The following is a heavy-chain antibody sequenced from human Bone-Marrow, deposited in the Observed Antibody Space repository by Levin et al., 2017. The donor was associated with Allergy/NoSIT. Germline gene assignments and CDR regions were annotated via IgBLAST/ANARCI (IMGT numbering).Heavy chain of an antibody. CDR2: ISSTSNII. Sequence: GGSLRLSCAVSGFPFNSYSMNWVRQAPGKGLEWVSYISSTSNIIYYTNSVKGRFTVSRDNAKNSLFLQLNSVRTDDTAVYYCARGAYCSAGACFPWRNVFDIWGPGTVVTVSS. CDR1: GFPFNSYS. D-gene: IGHD2-15*01. CDR3: ARGAYCSAGACFPWRNVFDI. V-gene: IGHV3-48*01. J-gene: IGHJ3*02.